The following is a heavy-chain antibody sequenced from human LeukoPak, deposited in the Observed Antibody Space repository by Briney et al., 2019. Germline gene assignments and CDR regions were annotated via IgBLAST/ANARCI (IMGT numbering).Heavy chain of an antibody. Sequence: GGSLRLSCAASGFTFSSYSLNWVRQAPGKGLEWVSSISSSSSYIYYADSVKGRFTISRDNAKNSLYLQMSSLRAEDTAVYYCARDADWDAFDIWGQGTMVTVSS. D-gene: IGHD2-21*01. CDR2: ISSSSSYI. V-gene: IGHV3-21*01. CDR1: GFTFSSYS. J-gene: IGHJ3*02. CDR3: ARDADWDAFDI.